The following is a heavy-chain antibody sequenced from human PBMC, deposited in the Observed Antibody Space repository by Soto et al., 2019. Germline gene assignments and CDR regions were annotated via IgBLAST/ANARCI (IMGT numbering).Heavy chain of an antibody. J-gene: IGHJ5*02. CDR2: IFPSDSDT. Sequence: GESLKISCRTSGYRFTSYWIAWVRQMPGKGLEWMGIIFPSDSDTRYSPSFQGQVTISADGSTSTVFLQWASLKASDTAVYFCARKDKSGYFNWFDPWGQGTLVTVSS. CDR3: ARKDKSGYFNWFDP. CDR1: GYRFTSYW. D-gene: IGHD3-22*01. V-gene: IGHV5-51*01.